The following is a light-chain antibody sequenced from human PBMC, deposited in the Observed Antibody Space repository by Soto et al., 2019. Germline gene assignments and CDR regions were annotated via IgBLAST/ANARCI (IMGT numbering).Light chain of an antibody. CDR1: EAINNNF. V-gene: IGKV3-20*01. Sequence: EIVLTQSPGALSVAPGETLSLSCRASEAINNNFVAWYQQRPGQVPRLLMYGASIRVSGVPDRISGRRSGTGFILNIARVVPEDSAVYFCQQYHLSPLTFGGGTQV. J-gene: IGKJ4*01. CDR2: GAS. CDR3: QQYHLSPLT.